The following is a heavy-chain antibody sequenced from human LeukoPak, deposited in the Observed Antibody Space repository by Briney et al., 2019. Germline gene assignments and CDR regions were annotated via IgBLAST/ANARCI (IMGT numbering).Heavy chain of an antibody. CDR3: ARAANYDSSGYLVPYFDY. J-gene: IGHJ4*02. Sequence: SETLSLTCTVSGASISSHYWSWIRQPPGKGLEWIGYIYYSGSTNYNPSLKSRVTISVDTSKNQFSLKLSSVTAADTAVYYCARAANYDSSGYLVPYFDYWGQGTLVTVSS. CDR2: IYYSGST. V-gene: IGHV4-59*11. CDR1: GASISSHY. D-gene: IGHD3-22*01.